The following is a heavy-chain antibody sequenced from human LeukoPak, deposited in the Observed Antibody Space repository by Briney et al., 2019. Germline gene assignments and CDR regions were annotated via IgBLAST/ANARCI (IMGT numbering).Heavy chain of an antibody. CDR1: GGFISSGGYD. D-gene: IGHD5-18*01. CDR2: IYFSGST. J-gene: IGHJ4*02. Sequence: SETLSLTCTVSGGFISSGGYDWSLIRQHPGKGLEWIGYIYFSGSTYYNPSLKRRVTISVDTSKNQFSLKLSSVTAADTAVYYCARSGMQLWLPENWGQGTLVTVSS. V-gene: IGHV4-31*03. CDR3: ARSGMQLWLPEN.